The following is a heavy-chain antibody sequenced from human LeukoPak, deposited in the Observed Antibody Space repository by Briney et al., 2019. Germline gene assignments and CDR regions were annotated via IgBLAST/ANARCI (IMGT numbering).Heavy chain of an antibody. CDR2: ISAYNGNT. CDR1: GYTFTSYG. V-gene: IGHV1-18*01. CDR3: ARRKVDYYDS. Sequence: ASVKVSCKTSGYTFTSYGITWVRQAPGQGLEWMGWISAYNGNTNFAQKLQGRVTLTTDTSTSTVYMELRSLTSDDTAVYHCARRKVDYYDSWGQGTLVTVSS. J-gene: IGHJ4*02.